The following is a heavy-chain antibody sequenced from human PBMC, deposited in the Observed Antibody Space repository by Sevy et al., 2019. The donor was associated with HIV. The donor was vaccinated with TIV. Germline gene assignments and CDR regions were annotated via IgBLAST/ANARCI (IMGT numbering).Heavy chain of an antibody. J-gene: IGHJ6*02. D-gene: IGHD2-2*01. Sequence: SENLSLTCTVSGGSISSYYWSWIRQPPGKGLEWIGYIYYSGSTNYNPSLKSRVTRSVDTSKNQFSLKLSSVTAADTAVYDCARGLGYCSSTSCRIYYYYGMDVWGQGITVTVSS. CDR2: IYYSGST. CDR3: ARGLGYCSSTSCRIYYYYGMDV. V-gene: IGHV4-59*01. CDR1: GGSISSYY.